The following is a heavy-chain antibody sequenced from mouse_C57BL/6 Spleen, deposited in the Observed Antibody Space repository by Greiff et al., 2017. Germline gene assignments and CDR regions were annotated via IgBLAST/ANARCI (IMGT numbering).Heavy chain of an antibody. Sequence: EVKLMESGGGLVKPGGSLKLSCAASGFTFSDYGMHWVRQAPEKGLEWVAYISSGSSTIYYADTVKGRFTISRDNAKNTLFLQMTSLRSEDTAMCYCASYYSNYGGWDFDVWGTGTTVTVSS. CDR2: ISSGSSTI. V-gene: IGHV5-17*01. D-gene: IGHD2-5*01. CDR3: ASYYSNYGGWDFDV. CDR1: GFTFSDYG. J-gene: IGHJ1*03.